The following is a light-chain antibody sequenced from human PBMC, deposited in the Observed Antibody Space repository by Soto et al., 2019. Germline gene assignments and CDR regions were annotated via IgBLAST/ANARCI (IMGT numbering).Light chain of an antibody. CDR2: GAS. CDR1: QSVSSN. Sequence: EIVMTQSPATLSVSPGERATLSCRASQSVSSNLAWYQQNPGQPPRLLIYGASTKATGIPAPFSGSGSAPEFPLTISILQSEDSVVYYWQQYNNWQTFGPGTKVEIK. V-gene: IGKV3-15*01. J-gene: IGKJ1*01. CDR3: QQYNNWQT.